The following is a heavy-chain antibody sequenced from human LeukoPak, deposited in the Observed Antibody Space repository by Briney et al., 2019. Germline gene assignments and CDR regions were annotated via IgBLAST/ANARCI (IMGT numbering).Heavy chain of an antibody. Sequence: PGGSLKLSCAASGFTFSSYGMHWVRQAPGKGLEWVAVISYDGSNKYYADSVKGRFTISRDNSKNTLYLQMNSLRAEDTAVYYCAKGGCTGAPCIDYWGQGTLVTVSS. V-gene: IGHV3-30*18. CDR2: ISYDGSNK. CDR1: GFTFSSYG. J-gene: IGHJ4*02. CDR3: AKGGCTGAPCIDY. D-gene: IGHD2-15*01.